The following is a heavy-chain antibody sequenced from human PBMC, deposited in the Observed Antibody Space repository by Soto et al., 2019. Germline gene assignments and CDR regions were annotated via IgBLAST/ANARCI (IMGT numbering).Heavy chain of an antibody. J-gene: IGHJ4*02. V-gene: IGHV4-38-2*01. Sequence: SETLSLTCVVSNFSITDGFHWGCIRQSPGKGLEWIATIYHSASTYYNPSLKSRLTMSVDTSKNQFSLRLTSVTAADTAVYYCETIYSTPITTVGVYWGQGKMVTVSS. CDR1: NFSITDGFH. CDR3: ETIYSTPITTVGVY. CDR2: IYHSAST. D-gene: IGHD1-20*01.